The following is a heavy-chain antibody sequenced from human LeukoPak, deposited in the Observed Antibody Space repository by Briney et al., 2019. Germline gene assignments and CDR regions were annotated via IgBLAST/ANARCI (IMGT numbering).Heavy chain of an antibody. CDR2: IYYSGST. J-gene: IGHJ4*02. CDR1: GGSISSYY. CDR3: ASPARRDGYNFNY. V-gene: IGHV4-59*05. D-gene: IGHD5-24*01. Sequence: SETLSLTCTVSGGSISSYYWSWIRQPPGKGLEWIGSIYYSGSTYYNPSLKSRVTISVDTSKNQFSLKLSSVTAADTAVYYCASPARRDGYNFNYWGQGTLVTVSS.